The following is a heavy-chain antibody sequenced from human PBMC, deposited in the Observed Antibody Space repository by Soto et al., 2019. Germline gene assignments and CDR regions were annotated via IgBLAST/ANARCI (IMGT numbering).Heavy chain of an antibody. D-gene: IGHD1-1*01. CDR1: GFTFSSYG. Sequence: QVQLVESGGGVVQPGRSLRLSCAASGFTFSSYGMHWVRQAPGKGLEWVAVIWYDGSNKYYADSVKGRFTISRDNSKNTLYLPMNSLRAEDKAVYYCARGSPRNTDFDYWGQGTLVTVSS. CDR2: IWYDGSNK. V-gene: IGHV3-33*01. J-gene: IGHJ4*02. CDR3: ARGSPRNTDFDY.